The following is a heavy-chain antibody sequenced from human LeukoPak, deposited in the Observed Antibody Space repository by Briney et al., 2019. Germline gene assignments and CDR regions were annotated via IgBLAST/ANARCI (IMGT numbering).Heavy chain of an antibody. V-gene: IGHV4-34*01. D-gene: IGHD5-18*01. Sequence: PSEPLSLTCAVYGGSCSGYYWSWIRQPPGKGLEWIGEINHSGSTNYNPSLKSRVTISVDTSKNQFSLKLSSVTAADTAVYYCAMRGYSYGPIDYWGQGTLVTVSS. CDR3: AMRGYSYGPIDY. CDR2: INHSGST. CDR1: GGSCSGYY. J-gene: IGHJ4*02.